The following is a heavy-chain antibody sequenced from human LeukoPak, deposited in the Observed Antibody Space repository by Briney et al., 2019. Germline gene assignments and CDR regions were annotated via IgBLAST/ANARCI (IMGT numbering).Heavy chain of an antibody. D-gene: IGHD6-19*01. CDR3: ARLEFSGWYQFDY. CDR1: GFTFSSYA. Sequence: GGSLRLSCAASGFTFSSYAMSWVRPAPGKRLEWVSVISASADGTHYADSVKGRFTISRDNSKNTLDLQMNSLRVEDTAVYYCARLEFSGWYQFDYWGQGTLVSVSS. J-gene: IGHJ4*02. CDR2: ISASADGT. V-gene: IGHV3-23*01.